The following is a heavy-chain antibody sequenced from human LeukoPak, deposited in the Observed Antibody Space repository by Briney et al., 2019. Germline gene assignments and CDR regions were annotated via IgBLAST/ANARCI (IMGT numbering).Heavy chain of an antibody. Sequence: GGSLRLSCTASGFTFGAYAMSWVRQAPGKGLEWVGFIRSKAYGGTTEYAASVKGRFTISRDDSKSIAYLQMNSLKTEDTAVYYCTREGVSRLERPFDYWGQGTLVTVSS. CDR3: TREGVSRLERPFDY. D-gene: IGHD1-1*01. J-gene: IGHJ4*02. V-gene: IGHV3-49*04. CDR1: GFTFGAYA. CDR2: IRSKAYGGTT.